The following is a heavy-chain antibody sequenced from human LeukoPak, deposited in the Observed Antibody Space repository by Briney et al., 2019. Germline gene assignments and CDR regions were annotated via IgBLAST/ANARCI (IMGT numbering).Heavy chain of an antibody. V-gene: IGHV1-46*01. CDR2: INPSGGST. D-gene: IGHD2-15*01. J-gene: IGHJ6*02. Sequence: ASVKVSCKASGYTFTSYYMHWVRQAPGQGLEWMGIINPSGGSTSYAQKFQGRVTMTRDTSTSTVYMELSSLRSEDTAVYYCARDTCRGGSCYSGDGGMDVWGQGTTVTVSS. CDR3: ARDTCRGGSCYSGDGGMDV. CDR1: GYTFTSYY.